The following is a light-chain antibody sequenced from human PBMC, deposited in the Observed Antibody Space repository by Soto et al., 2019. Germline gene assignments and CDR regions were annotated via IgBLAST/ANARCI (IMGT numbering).Light chain of an antibody. Sequence: QSALTQPPSASGAPGQRVTISCSGSNSNIGTTTVNWYQHVPGTAPKLLIYSSSQRPSGVPDRFSGSRSGTSASLAISGLQSDDEADYYCAAWDDSLKAVVFGGGTKLTVL. CDR2: SSS. CDR3: AAWDDSLKAVV. CDR1: NSNIGTTT. J-gene: IGLJ2*01. V-gene: IGLV1-44*01.